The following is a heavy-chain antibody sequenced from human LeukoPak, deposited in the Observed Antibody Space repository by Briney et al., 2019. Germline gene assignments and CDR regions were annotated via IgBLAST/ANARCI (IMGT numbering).Heavy chain of an antibody. J-gene: IGHJ4*02. Sequence: PGGSLRLSCTASGFTFSSYSMNWVRQAPGKGLEGGSSISSRSNTIYYADSVKGRFTISRDNAKNSLYLQMNSLRDEDTAVYYCARAGYGGNFRNFDYWGQGPLVTVSS. CDR2: ISSRSNTI. D-gene: IGHD4-23*01. CDR1: GFTFSSYS. CDR3: ARAGYGGNFRNFDY. V-gene: IGHV3-48*02.